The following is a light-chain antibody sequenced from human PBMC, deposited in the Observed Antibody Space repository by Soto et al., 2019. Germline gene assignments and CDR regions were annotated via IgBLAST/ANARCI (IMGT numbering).Light chain of an antibody. Sequence: DIQMTQSPSSGSASVGDRGTSTCRASQGINTWLAWYQQKPGKAPKFLIYAASSLQSGVPSRFSGSGSGTGFTLTISSLQPEDFATYYCKQANSFPRTFGQGTKVDIK. V-gene: IGKV1-12*01. CDR3: KQANSFPRT. CDR2: AAS. J-gene: IGKJ1*01. CDR1: QGINTW.